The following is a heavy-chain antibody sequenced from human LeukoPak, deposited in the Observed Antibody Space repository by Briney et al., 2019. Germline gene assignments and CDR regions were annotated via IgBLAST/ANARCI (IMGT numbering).Heavy chain of an antibody. CDR3: VRTPPKGDIDY. J-gene: IGHJ4*02. Sequence: ASVKVSCKTSGYTFINYDINWIRQAPGQGLEWLGWMSANRGNTGYAQKFQGRVTMTRTTSISTAFMELSRLTFEDTAVYYCVRTPPKGDIDYWGQGTLVTVSS. D-gene: IGHD2-21*02. CDR2: MSANRGNT. CDR1: GYTFINYD. V-gene: IGHV1-8*01.